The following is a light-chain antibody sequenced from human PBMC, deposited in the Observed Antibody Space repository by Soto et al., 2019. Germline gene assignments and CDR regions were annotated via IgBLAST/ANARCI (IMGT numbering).Light chain of an antibody. J-gene: IGLJ2*01. CDR3: SSYTSSSTVV. V-gene: IGLV2-14*01. CDR2: EVS. Sequence: QSVLTQPASVSGSPGQSITISCTGTSSDVGGYNYDSWYQQHPGKAPKLMIYEVSNRPSGVSNRFSGSKSGNTASLTISGLQAEDDADYYCSSYTSSSTVVFGGGTTLTVL. CDR1: SSDVGGYNY.